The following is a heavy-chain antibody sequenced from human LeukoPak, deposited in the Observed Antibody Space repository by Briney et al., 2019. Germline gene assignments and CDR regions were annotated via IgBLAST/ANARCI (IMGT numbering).Heavy chain of an antibody. Sequence: SVKVSCKASGGTFSSYAISWVRQAPGQGLEWMGGIIPIFGTANYAQKFQGRVTITADGSTSTAYMELSSLRSEDTAVYYCASDYYDSSGYYDPFDYWGQGTLVTVSS. CDR2: IIPIFGTA. CDR1: GGTFSSYA. CDR3: ASDYYDSSGYYDPFDY. D-gene: IGHD3-22*01. J-gene: IGHJ4*02. V-gene: IGHV1-69*13.